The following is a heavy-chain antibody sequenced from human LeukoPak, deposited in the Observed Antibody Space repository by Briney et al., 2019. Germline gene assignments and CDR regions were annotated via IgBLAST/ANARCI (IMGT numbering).Heavy chain of an antibody. V-gene: IGHV3-23*01. J-gene: IGHJ4*02. D-gene: IGHD3-22*01. CDR1: GFTFSSYA. Sequence: GSLRLSCAASGFTFSSYAMNWVRQAPGKGLEWVSAISGSGDNTYYADSVKGRFTISRDSSKNTLYLQMNSLRAEDTAVYYCAKDYYYYDSSGYYYAWGQGTLVTVSS. CDR3: AKDYYYYDSSGYYYA. CDR2: ISGSGDNT.